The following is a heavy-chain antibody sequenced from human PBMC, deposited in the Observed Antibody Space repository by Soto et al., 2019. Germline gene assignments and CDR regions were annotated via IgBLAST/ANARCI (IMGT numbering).Heavy chain of an antibody. J-gene: IGHJ5*02. CDR3: ARDAVPYNGRWDWFDP. V-gene: IGHV3-23*01. Sequence: DVQLLESGGGLVQPGGSLRLSCAASGFTFSDYAMNWGRQAPGKGLEWVSSIGGTGGDTYYADSVKGRFTVSRDNSKNIRDLQTNSLRAEDTAIYYCARDAVPYNGRWDWFDPWGQGTLVIVSS. CDR1: GFTFSDYA. D-gene: IGHD1-20*01. CDR2: IGGTGGDT.